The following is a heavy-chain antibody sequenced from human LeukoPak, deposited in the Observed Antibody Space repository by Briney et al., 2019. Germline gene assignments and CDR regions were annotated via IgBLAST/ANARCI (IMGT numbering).Heavy chain of an antibody. CDR1: GFTFSNCA. V-gene: IGHV3-23*01. CDR3: AKAVTWIHLTLDY. CDR2: ISGTGGAT. D-gene: IGHD5-18*01. Sequence: GGSLRLPCAASGFTFSNCAMSWLPQSPGKGLECVSVISGTGGATYYADSVRGRFTISRDDAKNTLYLQMNSLRAEDTAVYYCAKAVTWIHLTLDYWGQGTLVTVSS. J-gene: IGHJ4*02.